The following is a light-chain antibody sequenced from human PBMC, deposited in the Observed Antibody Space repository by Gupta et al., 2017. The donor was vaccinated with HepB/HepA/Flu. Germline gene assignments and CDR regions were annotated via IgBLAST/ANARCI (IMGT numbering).Light chain of an antibody. CDR3: QHYDYSIPLS. CDR1: QSFTSGY. V-gene: IGKV3-20*01. Sequence: IVLTQSPGTLSLSPGETATLSCRASQSFTSGYLAWYQQKPGQAPRPLIYGASRRAAGIPDRCSGSESGTDFTLTISRLEPEDFAVYYCQHYDYSIPLSFGGGTKVEMK. J-gene: IGKJ4*01. CDR2: GAS.